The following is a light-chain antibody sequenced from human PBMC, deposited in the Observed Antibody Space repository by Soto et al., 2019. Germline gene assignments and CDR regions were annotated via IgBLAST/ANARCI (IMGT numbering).Light chain of an antibody. J-gene: IGKJ1*01. Sequence: EIVLTQSPGTLSLSPGERATLSCRASQSVSSTYLAWYQQKPGQAPRLLIYGASSRATGIPDRFSGSGSGTDFTLTISRLEPEDFAVYYCQQYRTFGQGNKVDNK. V-gene: IGKV3-20*01. CDR1: QSVSSTY. CDR3: QQYRT. CDR2: GAS.